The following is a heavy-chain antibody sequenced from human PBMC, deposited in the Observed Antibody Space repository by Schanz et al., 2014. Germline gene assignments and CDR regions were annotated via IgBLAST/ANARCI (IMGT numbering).Heavy chain of an antibody. CDR1: GFTFFGSFA. J-gene: IGHJ4*02. CDR2: IKQEGDEK. Sequence: VQLLQSGGALVQPGGSLRLSCVASGFTFFGSFAMSWVRQAPGKGLEWVASIKQEGDEKNYVDSVKGRFTISRDNAKNSLFLQMNSLSAEDTAVYYCAKVAPAATYLDSWGLGTLVTVSS. V-gene: IGHV3-7*03. D-gene: IGHD2-2*01. CDR3: AKVAPAATYLDS.